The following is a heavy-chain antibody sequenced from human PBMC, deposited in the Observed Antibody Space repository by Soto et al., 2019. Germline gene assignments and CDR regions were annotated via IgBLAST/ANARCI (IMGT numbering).Heavy chain of an antibody. CDR1: GYTFTSYD. CDR2: MNPNSGNT. Sequence: QVQLVQSGAEVKKPGASVKVSCKASGYTFTSYDINWVRQATGQGLEWMGWMNPNSGNTGYAQKFQGRVTMTRNTSISTPYMELSSLRSDDTAVYYCAREQYSSCGWKPQGTDMDVWGQGTTVTVSS. J-gene: IGHJ6*02. V-gene: IGHV1-8*01. D-gene: IGHD6-6*01. CDR3: AREQYSSCGWKPQGTDMDV.